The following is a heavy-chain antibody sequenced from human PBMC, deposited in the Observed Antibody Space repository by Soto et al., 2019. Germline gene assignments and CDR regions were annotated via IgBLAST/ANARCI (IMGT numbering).Heavy chain of an antibody. V-gene: IGHV3-21*01. D-gene: IGHD3-10*01. Sequence: EVQLVESGGGLVKPGGSLRLSCAASGFTFSSYSMNWVRQAPGKGLEWVSSISSSRSYIYYADSVKGRFTISRDNAKNSLYLQMNSLRAEDTAVYYCARFRHLSYYYDLGYWGQGTLVTVSS. CDR1: GFTFSSYS. CDR2: ISSSRSYI. J-gene: IGHJ4*02. CDR3: ARFRHLSYYYDLGY.